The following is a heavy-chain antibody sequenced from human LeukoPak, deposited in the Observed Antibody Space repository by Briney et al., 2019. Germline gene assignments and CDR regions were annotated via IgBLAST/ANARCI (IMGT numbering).Heavy chain of an antibody. CDR3: ARGGTGDGNYFDY. CDR2: IDDDSRPI. Sequence: GGSLRLSCAASGFSFSRYSTNWVRQTPGKGLAWLSYIDDDSRPIYYADSVRGRFTVSRDNAKNSLFLQMNGLRAEDTALYYCARGGTGDGNYFDYWGQGTLVTVSS. D-gene: IGHD7-27*01. V-gene: IGHV3-48*01. J-gene: IGHJ4*02. CDR1: GFSFSRYS.